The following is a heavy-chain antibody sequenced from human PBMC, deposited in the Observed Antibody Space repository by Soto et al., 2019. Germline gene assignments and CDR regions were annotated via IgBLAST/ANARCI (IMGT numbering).Heavy chain of an antibody. J-gene: IGHJ4*02. D-gene: IGHD3-9*01. CDR1: GFTFSSYW. CDR3: ARDFFSGGPLRYFDWSDRRFDY. V-gene: IGHV3-7*01. CDR2: IKQDGSEK. Sequence: GGSLRLSCAASGFTFSSYWMSWVRQAPGKGLEWVANIKQDGSEKYYVDSVKGRFTISRDNAKNSLYLQMNSLRAEDTAVYYCARDFFSGGPLRYFDWSDRRFDYWGQGTLVTVSS.